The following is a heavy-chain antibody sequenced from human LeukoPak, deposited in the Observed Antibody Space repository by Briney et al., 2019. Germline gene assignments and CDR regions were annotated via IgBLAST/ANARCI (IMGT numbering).Heavy chain of an antibody. CDR1: GFTFRSFG. V-gene: IGHV3-30*02. CDR2: IRYDGSNK. CDR3: AKDLSY. J-gene: IGHJ4*02. Sequence: GSLRLYCAASGFTFRSFGMHWVRHAPGKGLEWVAFIRYDGSNKYYADSVKGRFTISRDNSKNTLYLQMNSLRAEDTAVYYCAKDLSYWGQGTLVTVSS.